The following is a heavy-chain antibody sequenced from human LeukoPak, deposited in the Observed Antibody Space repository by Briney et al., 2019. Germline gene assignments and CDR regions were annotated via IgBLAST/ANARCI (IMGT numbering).Heavy chain of an antibody. J-gene: IGHJ3*02. Sequence: SETLSLTCAVSGGSISSGGYYRSWIRQHPGKGLEWIGYIYYSGSTYYNPSLKSRVTISVDTSKNQFSLKLSSVTAADTAVYYCASRPGYYYDSSGYQGRGAFDIWGQGTMVTVSS. D-gene: IGHD3-22*01. CDR3: ASRPGYYYDSSGYQGRGAFDI. CDR1: GGSISSGGYY. CDR2: IYYSGST. V-gene: IGHV4-31*11.